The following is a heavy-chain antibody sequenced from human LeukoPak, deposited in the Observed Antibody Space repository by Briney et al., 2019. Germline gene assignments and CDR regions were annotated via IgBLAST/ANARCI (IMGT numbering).Heavy chain of an antibody. CDR1: GYTFTGYY. CDR2: INPNSGGT. Sequence: GYTFTGYYMHWVRQAPGQGVEWMGWINPNSGGTNYAQKVQGRVTMTRETANRTDYMELSRLRYEERDVDYCERXRGSYCXDYWGQGTXVTVSS. D-gene: IGHD1-26*01. CDR3: ERXRGSYCXDY. V-gene: IGHV1-2*02. J-gene: IGHJ4*02.